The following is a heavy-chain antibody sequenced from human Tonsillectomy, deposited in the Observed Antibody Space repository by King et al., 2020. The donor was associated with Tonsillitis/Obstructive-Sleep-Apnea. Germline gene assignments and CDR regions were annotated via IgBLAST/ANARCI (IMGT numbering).Heavy chain of an antibody. V-gene: IGHV3-48*02. D-gene: IGHD6-6*01. CDR3: ARDQYSSSSSGAFDI. Sequence: VQLVESGGGLVQPGGSLRLSCAASGFTFSSYSMNWVRQAPGKGLEWVSYISGSSRTIYYADSVKGRFTISRDNAKNSLYLQMNSLRDEDTAVYYCARDQYSSSSSGAFDIWGQGTMVTVSS. CDR1: GFTFSSYS. CDR2: ISGSSRTI. J-gene: IGHJ3*02.